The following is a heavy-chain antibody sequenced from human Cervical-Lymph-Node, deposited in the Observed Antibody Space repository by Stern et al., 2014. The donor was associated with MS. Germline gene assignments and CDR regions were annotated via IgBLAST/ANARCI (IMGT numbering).Heavy chain of an antibody. D-gene: IGHD3-22*01. CDR3: ARQGNYHDSHAFDV. CDR1: GYRFSNHW. CDR2: IYPGDSDT. Sequence: VQLVQSGAEVKKSGESLKISCKGGGYRFSNHWIAWVRQKSGKGLEWMGLIYPGDSDTRHNPSFEGQVSISVDKSSSTAYLQWSSLTDSDTAIYYCARQGNYHDSHAFDVWGQGTMVIVSS. J-gene: IGHJ3*01. V-gene: IGHV5-51*01.